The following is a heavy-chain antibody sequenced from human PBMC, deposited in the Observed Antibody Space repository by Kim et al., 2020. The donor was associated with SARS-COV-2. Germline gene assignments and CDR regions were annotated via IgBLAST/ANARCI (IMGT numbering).Heavy chain of an antibody. CDR2: ISSSSSYI. CDR3: ARKGYCSSTSCGMDV. Sequence: GGSLRLSCAASGFTFSSYSMNWVRQAPGKGLEWVSSISSSSSYIYYADSVKGRFTISRDNAKNSLYLQMNSLRAEDTAVYYCARKGYCSSTSCGMDVWGQGTTVTVSS. D-gene: IGHD2-2*01. CDR1: GFTFSSYS. J-gene: IGHJ6*02. V-gene: IGHV3-21*01.